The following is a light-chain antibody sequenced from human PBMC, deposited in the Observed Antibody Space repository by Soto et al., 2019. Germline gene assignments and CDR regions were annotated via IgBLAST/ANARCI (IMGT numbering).Light chain of an antibody. CDR2: TGS. CDR3: LQFNTFPWT. Sequence: DIQMTQSPSSVSASVGDRVTITCRASQAIDSWLAWYQQKPGEAPKLLIFTGSLLHSGVPPRFSGSGSGTEFTLTISSLQPDDFATYYCLQFNTFPWTFGQGTKVEIK. CDR1: QAIDSW. J-gene: IGKJ1*01. V-gene: IGKV1-12*01.